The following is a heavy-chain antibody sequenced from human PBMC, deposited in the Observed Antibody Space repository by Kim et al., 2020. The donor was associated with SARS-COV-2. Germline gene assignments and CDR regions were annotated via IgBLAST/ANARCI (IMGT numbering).Heavy chain of an antibody. V-gene: IGHV4-59*09. Sequence: IYYSRRINYNPSLKSLVTISVNASKKQFSLKLSSVSAADTAAYYCARGFDPWGQGTLGTVSS. CDR2: IYYSRRI. CDR3: ARGFDP. J-gene: IGHJ5*02.